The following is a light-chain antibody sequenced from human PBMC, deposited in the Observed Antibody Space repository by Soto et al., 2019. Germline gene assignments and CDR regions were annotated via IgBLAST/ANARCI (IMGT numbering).Light chain of an antibody. Sequence: QSALTQPASVSGSPGQSITISCTGTSSDVGGYNYVSWYQQHPGKAPKLMIYDVSNRPSGVSNRFSGSKSGNTASLTISGLQAEDEADYYCSSYTSSSNVVFGGGTQLIVL. CDR2: DVS. V-gene: IGLV2-14*01. CDR3: SSYTSSSNVV. CDR1: SSDVGGYNY. J-gene: IGLJ2*01.